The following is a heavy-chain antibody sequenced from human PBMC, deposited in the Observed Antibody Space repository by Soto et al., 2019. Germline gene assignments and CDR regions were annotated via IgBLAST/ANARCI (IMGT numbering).Heavy chain of an antibody. J-gene: IGHJ5*02. D-gene: IGHD6-19*01. V-gene: IGHV3-23*01. CDR2: VSGSGGTT. Sequence: EVQLLDSGGGLVQPGGSLRLSCAASGFTFSSSAMSWVRQAPGKGLEWVSAVSGSGGTTYYADSVRGRFTTSRDNPKNTLYLQMNSLRAEDTAIYFCARCTVDTIVTSGWCHYLDPWGQGTLVTVSS. CDR1: GFTFSSSA. CDR3: ARCTVDTIVTSGWCHYLDP.